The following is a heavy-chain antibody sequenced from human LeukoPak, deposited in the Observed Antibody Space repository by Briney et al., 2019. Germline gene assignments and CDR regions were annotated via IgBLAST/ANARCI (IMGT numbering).Heavy chain of an antibody. CDR2: ISSSSSYI. V-gene: IGHV3-21*01. J-gene: IGHJ6*02. D-gene: IGHD3-10*01. CDR3: ARGGGSYGSGSYYKHYYYGMDV. CDR1: GFTFSSYS. Sequence: GGSLGLSCAASGFTFSSYSMNWVRQAPGKGLEWVSSISSSSSYIYYADSVKGRFTISRDNAKNSLYLQMNSLRAEDTAVYYCARGGGSYGSGSYYKHYYYGMDVWGQGTTVTVSS.